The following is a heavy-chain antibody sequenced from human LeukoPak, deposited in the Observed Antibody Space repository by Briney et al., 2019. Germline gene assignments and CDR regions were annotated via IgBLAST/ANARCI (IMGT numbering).Heavy chain of an antibody. CDR1: GVYFNDYY. CDR3: TTMTSGHDY. J-gene: IGHJ4*02. Sequence: SETLSLTCTVSGVYFNDYYWSWVRQTPGKGLEWIGEINHSGYTNDSPSLKSRFTLSIDKSRKQFSLNLRSVTVADTGIYYCTTMTSGHDYWGQGTLVTVSS. CDR2: INHSGYT. V-gene: IGHV4-34*10. D-gene: IGHD3-10*01.